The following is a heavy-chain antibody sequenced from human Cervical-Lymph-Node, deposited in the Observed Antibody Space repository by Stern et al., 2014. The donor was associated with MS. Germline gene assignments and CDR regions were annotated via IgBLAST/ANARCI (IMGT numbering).Heavy chain of an antibody. Sequence: QVQLVQSGGGVVQPGRSLRLSCAASGFTFSSYGMHWVRQAPGKGLEWVAVISYDGSNKYYADSVKGRFTISRDNSKNTLYLQMNSLRAEDTAVYYCAAYDSSGYSPADYWGQGTLVTVSS. CDR2: ISYDGSNK. D-gene: IGHD3-22*01. CDR3: AAYDSSGYSPADY. V-gene: IGHV3-30*03. J-gene: IGHJ4*02. CDR1: GFTFSSYG.